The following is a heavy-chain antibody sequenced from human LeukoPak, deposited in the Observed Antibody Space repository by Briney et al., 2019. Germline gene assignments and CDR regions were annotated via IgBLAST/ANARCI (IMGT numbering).Heavy chain of an antibody. D-gene: IGHD3-10*02. CDR2: ISSSGSTI. V-gene: IGHV3-11*04. CDR3: AELGITMIGGV. CDR1: GGSFSDYY. Sequence: PSETLSLTCAVYGGSFSDYYMSWIRQAPGKGLEWVSYISSSGSTIYYADSVKGRFTISRDNAKNSLYLQMNSLRAEDTAVYYCAELGITMIGGVWGKGTTVTISS. J-gene: IGHJ6*04.